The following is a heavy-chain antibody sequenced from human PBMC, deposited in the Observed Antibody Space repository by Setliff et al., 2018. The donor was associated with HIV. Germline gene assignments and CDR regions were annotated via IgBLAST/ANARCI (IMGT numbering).Heavy chain of an antibody. Sequence: SETLSLTCAVSGGSIGGTHYWHWVRQPPGRGLEWIGDIHHSGDTNYNPSLKSRVTLSIDNFNNQFSLKLTSVTAADTAIYYCANLIGEADTPYWGQGTLVTVSS. V-gene: IGHV4-4*02. J-gene: IGHJ4*02. CDR2: IHHSGDT. D-gene: IGHD6-13*01. CDR3: ANLIGEADTPY. CDR1: GGSIGGTHY.